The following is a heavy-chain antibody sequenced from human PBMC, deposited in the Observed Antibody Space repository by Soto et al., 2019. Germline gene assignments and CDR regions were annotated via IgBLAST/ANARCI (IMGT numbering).Heavy chain of an antibody. CDR1: GYTFTSYD. J-gene: IGHJ3*02. CDR2: MNPNSGNT. Sequence: ASVTVSCKASGYTFTSYDINWVRQAPGQGLEWMGWMNPNSGNTGYAQKFQGRVTMTRNTSISTAYMELSSLRSEDTAGYDCARVGPRMGAFDIWGQGTMVTVSS. CDR3: ARVGPRMGAFDI. V-gene: IGHV1-8*02. D-gene: IGHD3-16*01.